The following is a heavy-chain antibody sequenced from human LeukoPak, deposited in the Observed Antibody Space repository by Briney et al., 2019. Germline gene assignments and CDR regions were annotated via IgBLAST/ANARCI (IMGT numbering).Heavy chain of an antibody. CDR3: ARDTGGSPSYGDYVFDY. CDR2: INPNSGGT. J-gene: IGHJ4*02. Sequence: ASVKVSCKASGYTFTGYYMHWVRQAPGQGLEWMGWINPNSGGTNYAQKFQGWVTITRDTSISTAYMELSRLRSDDTAVYYCARDTGGSPSYGDYVFDYWGQGTLVTVSS. CDR1: GYTFTGYY. D-gene: IGHD4-17*01. V-gene: IGHV1-2*04.